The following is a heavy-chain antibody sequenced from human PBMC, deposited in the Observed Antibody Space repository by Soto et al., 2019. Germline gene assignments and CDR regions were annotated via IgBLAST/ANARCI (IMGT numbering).Heavy chain of an antibody. J-gene: IGHJ4*02. CDR2: IYDSGST. Sequence: QVQLQESGPGLVKPSETLSLTCTVSGGSISSYYWSWIRQPPGKGLEWIGYIYDSGSTNYNPSLRSRVTISVDTSKNLFSLKLSSVTAADTAVYYCARRYGGTFDYWGQGTLVTVSS. CDR1: GGSISSYY. V-gene: IGHV4-4*08. CDR3: ARRYGGTFDY. D-gene: IGHD2-15*01.